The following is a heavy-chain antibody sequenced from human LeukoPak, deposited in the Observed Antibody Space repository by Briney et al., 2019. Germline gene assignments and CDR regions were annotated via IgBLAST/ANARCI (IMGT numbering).Heavy chain of an antibody. CDR3: AKGYCRGISCYSDY. D-gene: IGHD2-2*02. CDR1: GFTFSSYT. CDR2: ISGSGGST. J-gene: IGHJ4*02. V-gene: IGHV3-23*01. Sequence: GGSLRLPCAASGFTFSSYTMSWVRQAPGKGLEWVSGISGSGGSTYYADSVKGRFTISRDNSKNTLYLQMNSLRAEDTAVYYCAKGYCRGISCYSDYWGQGTLVTVSS.